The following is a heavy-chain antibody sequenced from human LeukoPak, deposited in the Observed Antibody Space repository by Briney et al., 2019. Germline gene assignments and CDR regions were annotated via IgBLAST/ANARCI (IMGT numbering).Heavy chain of an antibody. D-gene: IGHD2-2*01. V-gene: IGHV4-38-2*01. CDR3: ARTRSTSWFDP. CDR1: GYSISSGYY. Sequence: PSETLSLTCAVSGYSISSGYYWGWIRQPPGKGLEWIGSIYHSGGTYYNPSLKSRVTISVDTSKNQFSLKLSSVTAADTAVYYCARTRSTSWFDPWGQGTLVTVSS. J-gene: IGHJ5*02. CDR2: IYHSGGT.